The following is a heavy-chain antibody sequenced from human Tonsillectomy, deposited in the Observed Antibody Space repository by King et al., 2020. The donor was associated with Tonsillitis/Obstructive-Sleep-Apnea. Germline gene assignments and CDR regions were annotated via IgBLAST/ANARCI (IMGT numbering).Heavy chain of an antibody. CDR1: GGSFSGYY. CDR3: ASKGAIAARPSNWFDP. V-gene: IGHV4-34*01. CDR2: INHSGST. D-gene: IGHD6-6*01. Sequence: VQLQQWGAGLLKPSETLSLTCAVYGGSFSGYYWSWIRQPPGKGLEWIGEINHSGSTNYNPSLKSRVTISVDTSKNQFSLKLSSVTAADTAVYYCASKGAIAARPSNWFDPWGQGTLVTVSS. J-gene: IGHJ5*02.